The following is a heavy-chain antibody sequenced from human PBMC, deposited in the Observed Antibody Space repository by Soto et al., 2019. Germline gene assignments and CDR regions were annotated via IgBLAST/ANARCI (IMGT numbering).Heavy chain of an antibody. CDR3: ARVGATEGNWFDP. D-gene: IGHD1-26*01. CDR2: FDPEDGET. J-gene: IGHJ5*02. CDR1: GYTLTELS. V-gene: IGHV1-24*01. Sequence: ASVKVSCKVSGYTLTELSMHWVRQAPGKGLEWMGGFDPEDGETIYAQKFQGRVTMTEDTSTSTAYMELRSLRSDDTAVYYCARVGATEGNWFDPWGQGTLVTVSS.